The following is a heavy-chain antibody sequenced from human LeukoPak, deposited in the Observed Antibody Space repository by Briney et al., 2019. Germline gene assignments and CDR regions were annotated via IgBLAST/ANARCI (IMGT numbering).Heavy chain of an antibody. CDR3: TTDPPVTMVRGVT. CDR2: IKSKTDGGTT. J-gene: IGHJ5*02. V-gene: IGHV3-15*01. CDR1: GFTFSNAW. Sequence: GGSLRLSCAASGFTFSNAWMSWVHQAPGKGLGWVGRIKSKTDGGTTDYAAPVKGRFTISRDDSKNTLYLQMNSLKTEDTAVYYCTTDPPVTMVRGVTWGQGTLVTVSS. D-gene: IGHD3-10*01.